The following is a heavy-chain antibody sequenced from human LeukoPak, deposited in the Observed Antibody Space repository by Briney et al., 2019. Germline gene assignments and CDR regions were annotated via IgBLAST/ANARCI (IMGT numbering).Heavy chain of an antibody. CDR1: GFTVSSNY. CDR3: ARDTSLRYIDWPGAFDI. V-gene: IGHV3-48*04. D-gene: IGHD3-9*01. Sequence: GGSLRLSCAGSGFTVSSNYMSWVRQAPGKGLERLSYISSSSGTIYYADSVKGRFTISRDNVKNSLHLQVNSLRAGDTAVYYCARDTSLRYIDWPGAFDIWGQGTMVTVSS. J-gene: IGHJ3*02. CDR2: ISSSSGTI.